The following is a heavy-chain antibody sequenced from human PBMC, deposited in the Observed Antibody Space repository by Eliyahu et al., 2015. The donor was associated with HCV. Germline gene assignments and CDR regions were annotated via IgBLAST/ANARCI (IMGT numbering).Heavy chain of an antibody. CDR3: ARDHNDFWSGYLVSRVPYYYYYMDV. Sequence: QVQLVESGGGVVQPGRSLRLSCAASGFXFSSYAXPWXPQAPGKGLEWVAVISYDGSNKYYADSVKGRFTISRDNSKNTLYLQMNSLRAEDTTVYYCARDHNDFWSGYLVSRVPYYYYYMDVWGKGTTVTVSS. V-gene: IGHV3-30-3*01. CDR1: GFXFSSYA. J-gene: IGHJ6*03. D-gene: IGHD3-3*01. CDR2: ISYDGSNK.